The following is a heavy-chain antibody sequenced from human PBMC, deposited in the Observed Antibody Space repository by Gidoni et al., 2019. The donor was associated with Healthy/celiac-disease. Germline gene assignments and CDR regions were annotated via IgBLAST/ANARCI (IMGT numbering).Heavy chain of an antibody. J-gene: IGHJ6*02. D-gene: IGHD4-17*01. Sequence: SNWWSWVRQPPGKGLEWIGEIYHSGSTNCNPSLKSRVTISVDKSKNQFSLKLSSVTAADTAVYYCARDGGKRDYGDYVGKGFFYYGMDVWGQGTTVTVSS. CDR3: ARDGGKRDYGDYVGKGFFYYGMDV. CDR2: IYHSGST. CDR1: SNW. V-gene: IGHV4-4*02.